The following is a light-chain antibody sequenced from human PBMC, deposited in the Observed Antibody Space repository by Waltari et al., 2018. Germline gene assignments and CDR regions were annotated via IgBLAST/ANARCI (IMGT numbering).Light chain of an antibody. CDR3: SSYTSSHTYV. Sequence: QSALTQPASVSGSPGQSITISCTGTSSDVGASTYVSWYQHYPGTAPKVMIFHFSNRPSGVSDRFSGSKSANTASLTISGLQAEDEADYYCSSYTSSHTYVFGTGTKVTVL. J-gene: IGLJ1*01. CDR2: HFS. V-gene: IGLV2-14*03. CDR1: SSDVGASTY.